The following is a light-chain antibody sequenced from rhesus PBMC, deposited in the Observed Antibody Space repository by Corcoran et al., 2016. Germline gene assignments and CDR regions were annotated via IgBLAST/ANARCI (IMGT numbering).Light chain of an antibody. CDR3: QNGYGTPYS. Sequence: DIQMTQSPSSLSASVGDRVTITCRASENVNNYINWYQQKPGKAPNLLIYKASTLQSGVPYRFTGSGSGTDYTFTLSSLQPEDVATYYRQNGYGTPYSFGQGTKVEIK. CDR2: KAS. J-gene: IGKJ2*01. V-gene: IGKV1-74*01. CDR1: ENVNNY.